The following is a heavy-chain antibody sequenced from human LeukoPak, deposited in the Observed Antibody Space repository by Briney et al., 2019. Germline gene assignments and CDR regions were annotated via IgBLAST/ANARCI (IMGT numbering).Heavy chain of an antibody. CDR1: GGSISSSSYY. D-gene: IGHD3-22*01. V-gene: IGHV4-39*07. CDR3: TRDPSGYSSRFDY. J-gene: IGHJ4*02. CDR2: IYYSGST. Sequence: ASETLSLTCTVSGGSISSSSYYWGWIRQPPGKGLEWIGSIYYSGSTYYNPSLKSRVTISVDTSKNQFSLKLSSVTAADTAVYYCTRDPSGYSSRFDYWGQGTLVTVSS.